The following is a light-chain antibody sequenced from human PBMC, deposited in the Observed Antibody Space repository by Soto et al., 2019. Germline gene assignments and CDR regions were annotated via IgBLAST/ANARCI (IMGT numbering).Light chain of an antibody. CDR1: QSVSSSY. CDR3: QQYNNWPPFT. J-gene: IGKJ3*01. CDR2: GAS. V-gene: IGKV3-20*01. Sequence: EIVLTQSPGTLSLSPGERATLSCRASQSVSSSYLAWYQQKPGQAPRLLIYGASSRAPGIPDRFTGSGSGAGFTLTISRLEPEDFAVYYCQQYNNWPPFTFGPGTKVDIK.